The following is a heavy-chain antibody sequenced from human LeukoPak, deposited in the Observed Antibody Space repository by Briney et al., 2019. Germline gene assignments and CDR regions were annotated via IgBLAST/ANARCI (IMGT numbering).Heavy chain of an antibody. J-gene: IGHJ6*03. CDR3: ARIAGRGADYYYYYMDV. CDR1: GFSLSTSGMC. D-gene: IGHD1-14*01. V-gene: IGHV2-70*11. Sequence: RESGPTLVNPTQTLTLTCTFSGFSLSTSGMCVSWIRQPPGKALEWLARIDWDDDKYYSTSLKTRLTISKDTSKNQVVLTMTNMDPVDTATYYCARIAGRGADYYYYYMDVWGKGTTVTVSS. CDR2: IDWDDDK.